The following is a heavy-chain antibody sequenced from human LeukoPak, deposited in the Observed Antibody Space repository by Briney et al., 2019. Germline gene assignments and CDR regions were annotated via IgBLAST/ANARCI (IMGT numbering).Heavy chain of an antibody. D-gene: IGHD3-10*01. CDR1: GYSFSTFD. J-gene: IGHJ6*02. Sequence: ASVKVSCKTSGYSFSTFDINWVRQATGQGLEWMGWMNPNSGNTNYEQKFQGRPTMTRDTSISTAYMELSSLRSEDTAVYYCARGGILVQGVTILYGLDVRGQGTTVTVSS. V-gene: IGHV1-8*01. CDR3: ARGGILVQGVTILYGLDV. CDR2: MNPNSGNT.